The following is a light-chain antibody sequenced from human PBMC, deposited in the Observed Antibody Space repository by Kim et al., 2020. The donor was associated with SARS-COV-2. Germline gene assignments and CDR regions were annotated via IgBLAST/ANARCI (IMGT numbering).Light chain of an antibody. CDR2: YVS. V-gene: IGLV3-21*04. Sequence: APGERARITWGGSNIGSKSVHWYQQKPGQAPVLDIYYVSDRPSGIPERFSGSNSGNTATLTVSRVEAGDEADYYCQVWDSSSDRGVFGGGTQLAVL. J-gene: IGLJ3*02. CDR1: NIGSKS. CDR3: QVWDSSSDRGV.